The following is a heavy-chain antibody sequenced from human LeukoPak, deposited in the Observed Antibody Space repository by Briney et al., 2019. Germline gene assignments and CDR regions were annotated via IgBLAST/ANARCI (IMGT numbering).Heavy chain of an antibody. CDR3: ARALTDYGDYAILYGMDV. D-gene: IGHD4-17*01. CDR1: GGTFSSYA. J-gene: IGHJ6*02. CDR2: IIPIFDTA. Sequence: GSSVKVSCKASGGTFSSYAISWVRQAPGQGLEWMGGIIPIFDTANYAQKFQGRVTITADESTSTAYMELSSLRSEDTAVYYCARALTDYGDYAILYGMDVWGQGTTVTVSS. V-gene: IGHV1-69*01.